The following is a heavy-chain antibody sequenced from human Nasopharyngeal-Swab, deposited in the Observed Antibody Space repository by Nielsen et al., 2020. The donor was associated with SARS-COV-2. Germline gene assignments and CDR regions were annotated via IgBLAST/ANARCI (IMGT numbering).Heavy chain of an antibody. J-gene: IGHJ6*02. CDR1: GGSISSYY. V-gene: IGHV4-59*12. D-gene: IGHD3-3*01. CDR2: IYYSGST. Sequence: SETLSLTCTVSGGSISSYYWSWIRQPPGKGLEWIGYIYYSGSTNYNPSLKSRVTISVDTSKSQFSLKLSSVTAADTAVYYCARDMYYDFWSGYLTHYYYYGMDVWGQGTTVTVSS. CDR3: ARDMYYDFWSGYLTHYYYYGMDV.